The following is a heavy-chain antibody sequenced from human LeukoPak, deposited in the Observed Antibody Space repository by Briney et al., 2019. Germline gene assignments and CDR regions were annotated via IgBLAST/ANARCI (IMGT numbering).Heavy chain of an antibody. CDR2: INLDGTEE. J-gene: IGHJ4*02. CDR3: ASGRHDFLH. Sequence: GSLRLSCAASGLVFSTYWMTWVRQAPGKGLEWVANINLDGTEEHYVDSSLKGRFTISRDNAKNSLYLQMTSLRVEDTAVYYCASGRHDFLHWGQGTLVTVSS. CDR1: GLVFSTYW. D-gene: IGHD3/OR15-3a*01. V-gene: IGHV3-7*01.